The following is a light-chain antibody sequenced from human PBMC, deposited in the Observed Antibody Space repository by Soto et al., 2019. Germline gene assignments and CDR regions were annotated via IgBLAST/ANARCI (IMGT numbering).Light chain of an antibody. CDR2: RAS. J-gene: IGKJ1*01. Sequence: PSSLPPSLPDNDTITRRASQTISSCLAWYQQKPGKAPKLLIYRASTMDSDVPARFSGSGSGTEFTLTISSLQSDDFAVYYCQQYNGWSRTFGQGTKVDIK. V-gene: IGKV1-5*01. CDR1: QTISSC. CDR3: QQYNGWSRT.